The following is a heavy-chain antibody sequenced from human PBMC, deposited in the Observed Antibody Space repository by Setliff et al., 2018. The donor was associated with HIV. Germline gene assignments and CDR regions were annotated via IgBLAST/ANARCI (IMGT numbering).Heavy chain of an antibody. Sequence: SETLSLTCTVSEGYITGYYWTWIRQPPGRGLEWIGYTFYSGTTKFNPSLKSRAAISVDSSNNQFSLKMTSVTAADTAVYFCARFNALLGSSTYYDYWGPGLLVTVSS. CDR1: EGYITGYY. V-gene: IGHV4-59*01. CDR2: TFYSGTT. J-gene: IGHJ4*02. D-gene: IGHD3-22*01. CDR3: ARFNALLGSSTYYDY.